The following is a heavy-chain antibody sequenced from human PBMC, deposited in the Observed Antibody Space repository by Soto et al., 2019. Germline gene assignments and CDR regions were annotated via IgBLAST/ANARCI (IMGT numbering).Heavy chain of an antibody. V-gene: IGHV4-31*03. CDR1: DGSIRTGGYY. D-gene: IGHD6-19*01. J-gene: IGHJ6*02. Sequence: SETLSLTCTVSDGSIRTGGYYWSWIRHHPGKGLEWIGYIYYSGNTYYNPSLQSRVLISIDMSRNQFSLKLNSVTAADTAVYYCAVSSGWYPFYYYYGMDVWGQGTTVTVSS. CDR2: IYYSGNT. CDR3: AVSSGWYPFYYYYGMDV.